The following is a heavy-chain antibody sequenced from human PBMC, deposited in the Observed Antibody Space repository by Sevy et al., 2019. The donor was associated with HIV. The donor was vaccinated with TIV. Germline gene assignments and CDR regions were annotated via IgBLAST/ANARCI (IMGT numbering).Heavy chain of an antibody. CDR2: IYPGDSTT. J-gene: IGHJ4*02. D-gene: IGHD3-22*01. CDR1: GYTFTRYW. CDR3: ARLFARSGYYTPTYYFDS. Sequence: GESLKISCKASGYTFTRYWIGWVRQMPGKGLEWMGIIYPGDSTTRYSPSFQGQVTISADKSISTAYLQWSSLKASDTAMFYSARLFARSGYYTPTYYFDSWGQGTLVTVSS. V-gene: IGHV5-51*01.